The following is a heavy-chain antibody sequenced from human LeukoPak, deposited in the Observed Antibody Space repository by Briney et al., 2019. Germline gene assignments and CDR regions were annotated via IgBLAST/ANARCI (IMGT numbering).Heavy chain of an antibody. Sequence: SVKVSCKASGGTFTSYAISWVRQAPGQGLEWMGGIIPIFGTANYAQKFQGRVTITADESTSTAYMELSSLRSEDTAVYYCAMSYYDILTGFWGQGTLVTVSS. CDR2: IIPIFGTA. CDR3: AMSYYDILTGF. V-gene: IGHV1-69*13. CDR1: GGTFTSYA. J-gene: IGHJ4*02. D-gene: IGHD3-9*01.